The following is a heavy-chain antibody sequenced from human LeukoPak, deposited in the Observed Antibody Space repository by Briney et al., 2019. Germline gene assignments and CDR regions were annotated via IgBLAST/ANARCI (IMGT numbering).Heavy chain of an antibody. Sequence: SSVKVSCKASGYTFTSYHINWVRQAPGHDLEWMGWMNPNSGNTDYAQKFQGRVTMTRNTSISTAYMELSSLRSEDTAVYYCARGDPNWFDPWGPGTLVTVSS. V-gene: IGHV1-8*01. CDR1: GYTFTSYH. CDR2: MNPNSGNT. J-gene: IGHJ5*02. CDR3: ARGDPNWFDP.